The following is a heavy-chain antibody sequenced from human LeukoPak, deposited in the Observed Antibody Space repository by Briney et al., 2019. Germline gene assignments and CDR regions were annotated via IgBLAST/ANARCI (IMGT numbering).Heavy chain of an antibody. D-gene: IGHD1-14*01. CDR2: LSYTGKT. CDR3: AEGDFEPFDH. J-gene: IGHJ4*02. V-gene: IGHV4-59*02. CDR1: GVSVSTSH. Sequence: SETLSLTCNVSGVSVSTSHWNWIRQRPGKGLEWIGCLSYTGKTDYNPSLKSRVSISLGSSNNHFSLKLTSVTAADMAVYYCAEGDFEPFDHWGQGILVTVSS.